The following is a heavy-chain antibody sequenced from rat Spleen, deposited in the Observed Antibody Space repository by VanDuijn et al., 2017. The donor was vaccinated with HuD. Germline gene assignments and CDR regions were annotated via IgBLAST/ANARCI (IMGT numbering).Heavy chain of an antibody. CDR2: ISTRGGST. CDR1: GFTFSDYN. Sequence: EVQLVESGGGLVQPGRSLKVYCAASGFTFSDYNMAWVRQSPKKGLEWVATISTRGGSTYYRDSVKGRFTISRDNAKSTLYLQMDSLRSEDTATYYCATSRGPNYFDYWGQGVMVTVSS. V-gene: IGHV5S10*01. D-gene: IGHD4-3*01. J-gene: IGHJ2*01. CDR3: ATSRGPNYFDY.